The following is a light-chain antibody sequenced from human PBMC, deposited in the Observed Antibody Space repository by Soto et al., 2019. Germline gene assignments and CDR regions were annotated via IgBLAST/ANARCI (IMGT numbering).Light chain of an antibody. CDR1: SSNIGSNT. V-gene: IGLV1-44*01. CDR2: SNN. J-gene: IGLJ2*01. Sequence: QSVLTQLPSASGTPGQRFTISCSGSSSNIGSNTVNWYQQLPGTAPKLLIYSNNQRPSGVPDRFSGSKSGTSASLAISGLQSEDEADYYCAAWDDSLNGHVVFGGGTKLTVL. CDR3: AAWDDSLNGHVV.